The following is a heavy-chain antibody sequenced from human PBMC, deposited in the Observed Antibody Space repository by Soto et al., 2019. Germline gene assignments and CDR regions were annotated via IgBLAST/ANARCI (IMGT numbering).Heavy chain of an antibody. V-gene: IGHV1-2*04. D-gene: IGHD1-1*01. CDR2: INCNSGGT. Sequence: ASVKVSCKASGYTFTGYFLHCVRQAPGQGLEWMGWINCNSGGTDYAQKFQGWVTMTRDTSMKTAYMELKNLKSDDTAVYYCARGDWNAPADSWGQGTRVTVS. CDR1: GYTFTGYF. CDR3: ARGDWNAPADS. J-gene: IGHJ4*02.